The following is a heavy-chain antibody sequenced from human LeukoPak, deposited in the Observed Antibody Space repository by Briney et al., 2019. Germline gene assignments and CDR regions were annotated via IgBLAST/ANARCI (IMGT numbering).Heavy chain of an antibody. CDR1: VDSVSSNSAA. CDR2: TYYRSKWNN. D-gene: IGHD3-3*01. J-gene: IGHJ3*02. V-gene: IGHV6-1*01. CDR3: ARDGTMRSGPVFDI. Sequence: SQTLSLTCAISVDSVSSNSAAWNWIRQSPSRGLEWLGRTYYRSKWNNEYAVSVKRRITINPDTSKNQFSLQLNSVTPEDTAVYYCARDGTMRSGPVFDIWGQGTMVTVSS.